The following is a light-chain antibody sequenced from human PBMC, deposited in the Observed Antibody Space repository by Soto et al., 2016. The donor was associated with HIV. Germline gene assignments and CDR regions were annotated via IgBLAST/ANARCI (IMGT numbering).Light chain of an antibody. Sequence: DIQMTQSPSSVSASVGDRVTITCRASQAINSRLAWYQQKPGKPPNLLIYKASNLQNGVPSRFSGSGSGTEFTLSINSLQPDDFATYYCQQFGNKPYTFGQGTKLEIK. J-gene: IGKJ2*01. CDR3: QQFGNKPYT. CDR2: KAS. CDR1: QAINSR. V-gene: IGKV1-5*03.